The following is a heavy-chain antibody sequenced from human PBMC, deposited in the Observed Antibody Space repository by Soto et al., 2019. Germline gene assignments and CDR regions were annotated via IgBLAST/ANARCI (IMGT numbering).Heavy chain of an antibody. CDR2: IYYSRTT. J-gene: IGHJ5*02. CDR3: ARSVDP. CDR1: GGSISSGGYY. V-gene: IGHV4-31*03. Sequence: QVQLQESGPGLVKPSQTLSLTCTVSGGSISSGGYYWSWIRQHPGKGLEWIGYIYYSRTTYDNPAHESRVTISVGTSKNQFSLKLSSVTAADTAVYYYARSVDPWGQGALGTVSS.